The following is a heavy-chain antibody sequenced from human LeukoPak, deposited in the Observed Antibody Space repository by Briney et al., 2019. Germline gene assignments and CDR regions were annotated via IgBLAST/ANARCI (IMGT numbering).Heavy chain of an antibody. CDR1: GGSISSSSYY. V-gene: IGHV4-39*01. D-gene: IGHD2-21*02. Sequence: PSETLSLTCTVSGGSISSSSYYWGWIRQPPGKGLEWIGSIYYSGSTYYNPSLKSRVTISVDTSKNQFSLKLSSVTAADTAVYYCARHSGGDCYGLHCYFDLWGRGTLVIVSS. CDR2: IYYSGST. CDR3: ARHSGGDCYGLHCYFDL. J-gene: IGHJ2*01.